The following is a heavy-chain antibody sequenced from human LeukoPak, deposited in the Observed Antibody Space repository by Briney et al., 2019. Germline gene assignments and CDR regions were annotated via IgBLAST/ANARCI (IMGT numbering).Heavy chain of an antibody. CDR1: GYTFTSYG. CDR3: ARVSSVTDLDY. J-gene: IGHJ4*02. CDR2: ISAYNGST. D-gene: IGHD3-22*01. Sequence: ASVKVSCKASGYTFTSYGISWVRQAPGQGLEWMGWISAYNGSTNYAQKLQGRVTMTRGTSISTAFMEVSRLRSDDTAVYYCARVSSVTDLDYWGQGTLVTVSS. V-gene: IGHV1-18*01.